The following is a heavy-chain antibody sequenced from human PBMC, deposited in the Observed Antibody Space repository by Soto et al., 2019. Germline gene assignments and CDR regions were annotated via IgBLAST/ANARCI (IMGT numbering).Heavy chain of an antibody. Sequence: QVHLVQSGAEVKQPGASVKVSCKASGYTFSVYHMHWVRQAPGQGLEWMGWVHPNSGGTNYAQSLEGRVTMTRDTSINTAYMELSRLTSDDTAVYYCAKELQMGIDVWGQGTTVTVSS. CDR1: GYTFSVYH. D-gene: IGHD1-1*01. J-gene: IGHJ6*02. CDR2: VHPNSGGT. V-gene: IGHV1-2*02. CDR3: AKELQMGIDV.